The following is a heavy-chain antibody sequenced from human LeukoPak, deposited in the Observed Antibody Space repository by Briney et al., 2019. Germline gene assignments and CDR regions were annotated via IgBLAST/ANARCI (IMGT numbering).Heavy chain of an antibody. D-gene: IGHD6-13*01. J-gene: IGHJ6*02. CDR1: GGTFSSYA. V-gene: IGHV1-69*13. CDR3: ARNWQQLEYYYYYGMDV. Sequence: SVKVSCKASGGTFSSYAISWVRQAPGQGLEWMGGIIPIFGTANSAQKFQGRVTITADESTSTAYMELSSLRSEDTAVYYCARNWQQLEYYYYYGMDVWGQGTTVTVSS. CDR2: IIPIFGTA.